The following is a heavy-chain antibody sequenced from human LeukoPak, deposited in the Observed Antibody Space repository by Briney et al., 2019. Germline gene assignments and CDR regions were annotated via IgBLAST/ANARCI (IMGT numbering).Heavy chain of an antibody. D-gene: IGHD4-17*01. V-gene: IGHV4-39*07. J-gene: IGHJ4*02. CDR1: GGSISSSSYY. CDR2: IYYSGST. CDR3: ARDNADYGDYYYFDY. Sequence: PSETLSLTCTVSGGSISSSSYYWGWIRQPLGKGLKWIGSIYYSGSTYYNPSLKSRVTISVDASKYQFSLQLNSVTPEDTAVYYCARDNADYGDYYYFDYWGQGTLVTVSS.